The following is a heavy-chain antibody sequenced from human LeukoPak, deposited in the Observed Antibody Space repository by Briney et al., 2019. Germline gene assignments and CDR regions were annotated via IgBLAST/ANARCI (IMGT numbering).Heavy chain of an antibody. V-gene: IGHV1-69*10. J-gene: IGHJ4*01. CDR1: GYTFTSYG. Sequence: ASVKVSCKASGYTFTSYGISWVRQAPGQGLEWMGWIIPTLDVTDYAQNFQGRVTITADKSTSTAYMEVNSLRFEDTAVYYCARDVIEMATFDYWGHGTLVTVSS. D-gene: IGHD5-24*01. CDR2: IIPTLDVT. CDR3: ARDVIEMATFDY.